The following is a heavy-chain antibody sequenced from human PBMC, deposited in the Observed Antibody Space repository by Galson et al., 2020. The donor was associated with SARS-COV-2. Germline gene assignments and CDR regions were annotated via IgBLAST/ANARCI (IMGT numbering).Heavy chain of an antibody. CDR1: GFTFSSYA. Sequence: GGSLRLSCAASGFTFSSYAMHWVRQAPGKGLEWVAVISYDGSNKYYADSVKGRFTISRDNSKNTLYLQMNSLRAEDTAVYYCARDGPSIAARLDYWGQGTLVTVSS. D-gene: IGHD6-6*01. CDR3: ARDGPSIAARLDY. J-gene: IGHJ4*02. V-gene: IGHV3-30*04. CDR2: ISYDGSNK.